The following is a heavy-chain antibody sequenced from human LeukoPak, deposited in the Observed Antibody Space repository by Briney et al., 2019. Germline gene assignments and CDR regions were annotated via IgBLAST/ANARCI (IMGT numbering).Heavy chain of an antibody. CDR3: ARDGEWELLPLDY. D-gene: IGHD1-26*01. V-gene: IGHV1-69*05. J-gene: IGHJ4*02. CDR2: IIPIFGTA. CDR1: GGTFSSYA. Sequence: ASVKVSCKASGGTFSSYAISWVRQAPGQGLEWMGGIIPIFGTANYAQKFQGRVTITTDESTSTAYMELSSLRSEDTAVYYCARDGEWELLPLDYWGQGTLVTVSS.